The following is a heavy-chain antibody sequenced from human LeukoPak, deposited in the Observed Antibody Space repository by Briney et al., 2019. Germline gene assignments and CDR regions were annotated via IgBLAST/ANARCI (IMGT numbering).Heavy chain of an antibody. CDR1: GFTFSSYV. V-gene: IGHV3-30-3*01. J-gene: IGHJ4*02. Sequence: GGSLRLSCAASGFTFSSYVIHWVRQAPGKGLEWVAHISYDGSDKYYADSVKGRFTISRDNSKNTLYLQMNSLRAEDTAVYYCARGGYSVYWGQGTLVTVSS. D-gene: IGHD5-18*01. CDR3: ARGGYSVY. CDR2: ISYDGSDK.